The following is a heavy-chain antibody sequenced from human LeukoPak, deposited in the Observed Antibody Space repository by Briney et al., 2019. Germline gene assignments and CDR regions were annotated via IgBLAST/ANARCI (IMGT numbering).Heavy chain of an antibody. J-gene: IGHJ5*02. CDR3: ARGAEGRYCSSTRCYTFWFDP. Sequence: ASVKVSCKASGYTFTGYYMHWVRQAPGQGLEWMGWINPNSGGTNYAQKFQGRVTMTRDTSISTAYMELSRLRSDDTAVYYCARGAEGRYCSSTRCYTFWFDPWGQGTLVTVSS. D-gene: IGHD2-2*02. CDR1: GYTFTGYY. V-gene: IGHV1-2*02. CDR2: INPNSGGT.